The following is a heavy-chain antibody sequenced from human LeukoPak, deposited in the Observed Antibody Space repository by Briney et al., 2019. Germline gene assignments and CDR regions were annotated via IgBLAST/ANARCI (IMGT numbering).Heavy chain of an antibody. CDR1: GYSFASYW. Sequence: GESLKISCKGSGYSFASYWIGWVRQMPGKGLGWMGIIYPGDYDTSYSPSFQGQVTISADKSISTASLKWSSLKASDTAMYYCARLGAGRGDCSSTSCYQFDYWGQGTLVTVSS. CDR2: IYPGDYDT. CDR3: ARLGAGRGDCSSTSCYQFDY. V-gene: IGHV5-51*01. D-gene: IGHD2-2*01. J-gene: IGHJ4*02.